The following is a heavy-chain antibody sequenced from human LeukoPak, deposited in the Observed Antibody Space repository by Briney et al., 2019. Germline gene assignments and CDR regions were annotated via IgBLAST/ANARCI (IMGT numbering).Heavy chain of an antibody. V-gene: IGHV3-7*01. Sequence: GGSLRLSCAASGFTFSSYEINWVRQAPGKGLEWVANIKQDGSEKYYVDSVKGRFTISRDNAKNSLYLQMNSLRAEDTAVYYCARWRYYYYYMDVWGKGTTVTVSS. CDR1: GFTFSSYE. CDR3: ARWRYYYYYMDV. CDR2: IKQDGSEK. J-gene: IGHJ6*03.